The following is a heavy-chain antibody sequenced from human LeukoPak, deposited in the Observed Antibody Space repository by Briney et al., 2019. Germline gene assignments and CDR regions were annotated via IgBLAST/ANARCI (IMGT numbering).Heavy chain of an antibody. CDR1: GYVFTDYY. CDR3: ARVGHRDEDHFDY. V-gene: IGHV1-2*02. Sequence: GASVKVSCKASGYVFTDYYIHWVRQAPGQGLEWMGWINPYSGGTNYAQKFRGRVTMTRDTSISTAYVDLSRLTSDDTAVYYCARVGHRDEDHFDYWGQGTLVTVSS. J-gene: IGHJ4*02. D-gene: IGHD5-24*01. CDR2: INPYSGGT.